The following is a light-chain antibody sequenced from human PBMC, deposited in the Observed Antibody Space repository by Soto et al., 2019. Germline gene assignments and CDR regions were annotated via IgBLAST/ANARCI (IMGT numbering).Light chain of an antibody. J-gene: IGKJ1*01. CDR3: QQYGNSPWT. CDR1: QSVRSN. Sequence: ETVLTQSPATLSVSPGERFTLSCRASQSVRSNLAWYQQKPGQAPRLLIYSTSSRATGIPDRFSGSGSGTDFTLTISRLGPEDFAVYYCQQYGNSPWTFGQGTKVDIK. V-gene: IGKV3-20*01. CDR2: STS.